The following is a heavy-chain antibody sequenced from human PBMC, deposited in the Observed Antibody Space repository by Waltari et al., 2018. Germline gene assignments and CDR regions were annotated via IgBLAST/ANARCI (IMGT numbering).Heavy chain of an antibody. J-gene: IGHJ4*02. Sequence: EVQLVESGGGLVQPGGSLRLSCAASGFSLCDYGMNWVRQAPGKGLEWLSFISSIGTTIHYADAVKGRFTVSRDNTKNSLSLQMNSLRAEDTAVYYCARVWGVTTSDFWGQGTLVTVSS. CDR1: GFSLCDYG. V-gene: IGHV3-48*03. D-gene: IGHD4-17*01. CDR3: ARVWGVTTSDF. CDR2: ISSIGTTI.